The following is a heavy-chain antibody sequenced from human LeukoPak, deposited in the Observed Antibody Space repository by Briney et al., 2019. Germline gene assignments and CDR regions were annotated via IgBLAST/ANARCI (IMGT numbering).Heavy chain of an antibody. CDR1: GVSVTSGTSY. CDR3: ARGRWYSDY. V-gene: IGHV4-61*01. CDR2: IYYSGST. Sequence: PSETLSLTCNVSGVSVTSGTSYWSWIRQPPGKGLEWIGNIYYSGSTNYNPSLKSRVTMSVDTSKNQFSLNLSSVTAADTAVYFCARGRWYSDYWGQGTLVTVSS. D-gene: IGHD6-13*01. J-gene: IGHJ4*02.